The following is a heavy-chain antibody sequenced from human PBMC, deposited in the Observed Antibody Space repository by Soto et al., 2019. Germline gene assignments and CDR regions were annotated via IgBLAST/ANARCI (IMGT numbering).Heavy chain of an antibody. CDR3: AKDGRVGYCSGGRCYSSYYGMDV. Sequence: GGSLTLSCEASGFTFSSYAMSWVRQAPGRGLEWVSAISGCGGRTYYADSVKGRFTIYRDNSKDTLYLQINSLSDEDTAVYYCAKDGRVGYCSGGRCYSSYYGMDVWGQGTTVTVSS. D-gene: IGHD2-15*01. CDR1: GFTFSSYA. V-gene: IGHV3-23*01. J-gene: IGHJ6*02. CDR2: ISGCGGRT.